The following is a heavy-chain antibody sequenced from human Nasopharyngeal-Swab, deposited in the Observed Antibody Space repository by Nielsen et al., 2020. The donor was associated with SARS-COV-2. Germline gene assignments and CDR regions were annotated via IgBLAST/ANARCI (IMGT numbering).Heavy chain of an antibody. CDR2: ISGSGGST. V-gene: IGHV3-23*01. J-gene: IGHJ3*02. CDR3: AKGSGYYYDSSGRPGAFDI. Sequence: VRQMPGKGLEWVSAISGSGGSTYYADSVKGRFTISRDNSKNTLYLQMNSLRAEDTAVYYCAKGSGYYYDSSGRPGAFDIWGQGTMVTVS. D-gene: IGHD3-22*01.